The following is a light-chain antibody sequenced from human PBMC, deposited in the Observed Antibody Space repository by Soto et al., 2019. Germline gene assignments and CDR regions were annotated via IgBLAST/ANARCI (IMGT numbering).Light chain of an antibody. CDR3: QQYGSSPQI. CDR1: ESVSSN. J-gene: IGKJ5*01. V-gene: IGKV3-20*01. Sequence: ELVMTQSPATLSVSPGARATLSCRASESVSSNLAWYQLKPGQAPRLLIFGASSRATGIPDRFSGSVSGTAGTLTISRLEPEDGAVYDGQQYGSSPQIFGQGTRLEIK. CDR2: GAS.